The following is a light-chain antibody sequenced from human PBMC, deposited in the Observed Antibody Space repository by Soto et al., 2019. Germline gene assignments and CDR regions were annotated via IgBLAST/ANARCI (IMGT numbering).Light chain of an antibody. CDR2: DVN. CDR3: SSYTIXAPV. Sequence: QSALTQPASVSGSPGQSITISCTGTSSDVGGYNYVCWYQQHPGKAPKLMIYDVNNRPSGVSNRFSGSKSDNTASLTISGLQAEDEADYYCSSYTIXAPVFGTGTKVTVL. V-gene: IGLV2-14*01. CDR1: SSDVGGYNY. J-gene: IGLJ1*01.